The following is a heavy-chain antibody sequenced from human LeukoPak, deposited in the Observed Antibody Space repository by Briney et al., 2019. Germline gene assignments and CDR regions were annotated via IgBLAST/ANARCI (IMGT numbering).Heavy chain of an antibody. V-gene: IGHV3-33*01. Sequence: GGPLRLSCAASGFPFSSYGMHWVRQAPGKGLEWVTLIWYDGSNKYYAESVKGRFTISRDNSENTLYLQMNSLRAEDTALYYCASGRQLGYWGQGTLVTVSS. CDR2: IWYDGSNK. CDR1: GFPFSSYG. CDR3: ASGRQLGY. D-gene: IGHD3-16*01. J-gene: IGHJ4*02.